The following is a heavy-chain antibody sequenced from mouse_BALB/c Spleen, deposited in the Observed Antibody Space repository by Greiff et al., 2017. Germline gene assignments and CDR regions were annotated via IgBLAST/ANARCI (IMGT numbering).Heavy chain of an antibody. D-gene: IGHD1-2*01. CDR1: GFTFSSFG. Sequence: DVKLVESGGGLVKPGGSRKLSCAASGFTFSSFGMHWVRQAPEKGLEWVAYISSGSSTIYYADTVKGRFTISRDNPKNTLFLQMTSLRSEDTAMYYCARGTSSSYWYFDVWGAGTTVTVSS. J-gene: IGHJ1*01. V-gene: IGHV5-17*02. CDR3: ARGTSSSYWYFDV. CDR2: ISSGSSTI.